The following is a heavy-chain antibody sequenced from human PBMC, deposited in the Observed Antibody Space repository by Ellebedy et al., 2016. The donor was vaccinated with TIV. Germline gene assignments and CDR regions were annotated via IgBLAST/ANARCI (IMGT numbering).Heavy chain of an antibody. CDR2: ISSDGSLI. D-gene: IGHD1-14*01. Sequence: GESLKISCAASGFTFSDFYMIWIRQAPGKGLEWVSYISSDGSLIYYADSAKGRFTISRDNARNSLYLQMNSLRAEDTAIYYCARDTRFIDHQHNWFDPWGQGAQVTVSS. CDR3: ARDTRFIDHQHNWFDP. J-gene: IGHJ5*02. CDR1: GFTFSDFY. V-gene: IGHV3-11*01.